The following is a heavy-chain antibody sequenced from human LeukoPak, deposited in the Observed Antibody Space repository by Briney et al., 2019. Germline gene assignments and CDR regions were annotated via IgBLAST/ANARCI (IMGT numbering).Heavy chain of an antibody. Sequence: SETLSLTCTVSGGSICSYYWSWLRQSPGKGLESIGYIYYSGSTNYNPSLTSRVTISVDTSKNQFSLKLSSVTAAYTAVYYCARDVNWFDPWGQGTLVIVSS. CDR2: IYYSGST. J-gene: IGHJ5*02. V-gene: IGHV4-59*01. CDR1: GGSICSYY. CDR3: ARDVNWFDP.